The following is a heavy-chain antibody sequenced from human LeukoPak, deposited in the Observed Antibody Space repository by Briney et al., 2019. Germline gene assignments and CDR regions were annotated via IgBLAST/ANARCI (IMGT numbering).Heavy chain of an antibody. CDR1: GSIFSINW. D-gene: IGHD1-26*01. CDR3: ARGGRSSYGMDV. V-gene: IGHV5-51*01. J-gene: IGHJ6*02. CDR2: IYPGDSDT. Sequence: GESLQISCQGSGSIFSINWIGWVRQLPGKGLEWMGIIYPGDSDTRYNSSFRGQVIISADKSISTAYLQWSSLKASDTAMYYCARGGRSSYGMDVWGQGTTVTVSS.